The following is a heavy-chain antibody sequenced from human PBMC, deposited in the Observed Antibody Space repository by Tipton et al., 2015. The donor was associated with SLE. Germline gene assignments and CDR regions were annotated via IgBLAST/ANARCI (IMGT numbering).Heavy chain of an antibody. CDR1: GGSISSYY. D-gene: IGHD1-1*01. Sequence: TLSLTCTVSGGSISSYYWSWIRQHPGKGLEWIGYIYYSGSTYYNPSLKSRVTISVDTSKNQFSLKLSSVTAADTAVYYCGGTGTTGWYFDLWGRGTLATVSS. V-gene: IGHV4-59*06. J-gene: IGHJ2*01. CDR2: IYYSGST. CDR3: GGTGTTGWYFDL.